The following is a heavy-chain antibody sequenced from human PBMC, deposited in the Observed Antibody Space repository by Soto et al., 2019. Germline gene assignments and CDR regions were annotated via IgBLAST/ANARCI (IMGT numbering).Heavy chain of an antibody. J-gene: IGHJ6*03. CDR2: ISSSAGST. CDR3: AKSGVPNYYYYSYMDV. Sequence: EVQVLESGGGLVQPGGSLRLSCAGSGFSFSDYAMTWVRQAPGKGLEWVSTISSSAGSTYFADSVSGRFTISTDNSKNTMYLQMNSLRAEDTAVYYCAKSGVPNYYYYSYMDVWGKGTTVTVS. D-gene: IGHD3-10*01. CDR1: GFSFSDYA. V-gene: IGHV3-23*01.